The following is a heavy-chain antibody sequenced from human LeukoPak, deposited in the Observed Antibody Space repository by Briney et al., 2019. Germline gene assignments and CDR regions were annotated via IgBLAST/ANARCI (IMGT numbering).Heavy chain of an antibody. CDR3: ATSESPPLPMVRGRNGAFDI. V-gene: IGHV1-24*01. D-gene: IGHD3-10*01. J-gene: IGHJ3*02. Sequence: GASVKVSCRVSGYTLTELSMHWVRQAPGKGLEWMGGFDPEDGETIYAQKFQGRVTMTEDTSTDTAYMELSSLRSEDTAVYYCATSESPPLPMVRGRNGAFDIWGQGTMVTVSS. CDR1: GYTLTELS. CDR2: FDPEDGET.